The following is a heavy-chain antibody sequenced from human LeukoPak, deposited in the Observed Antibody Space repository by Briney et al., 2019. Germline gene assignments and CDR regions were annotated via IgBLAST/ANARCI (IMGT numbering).Heavy chain of an antibody. J-gene: IGHJ4*02. Sequence: SCKASGYTFTGYYMHWVRQAPGKGLEWVAVISYDGSNKYYADSVKGRFTISRDNSKNTLYLQMNSLRAEDTAVYYCARSRGKYSKGYYFDYWGQGTLVTVSS. CDR1: GYTFTGYY. CDR2: ISYDGSNK. D-gene: IGHD6-6*01. V-gene: IGHV3-30-3*01. CDR3: ARSRGKYSKGYYFDY.